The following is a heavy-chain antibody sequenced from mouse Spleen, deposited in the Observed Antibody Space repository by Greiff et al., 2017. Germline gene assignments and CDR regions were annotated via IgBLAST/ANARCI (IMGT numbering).Heavy chain of an antibody. D-gene: IGHD2-1*01. V-gene: IGHV5-9-1*01. CDR2: ISSGGSYT. J-gene: IGHJ2*01. Sequence: EVKLMESGGGLVKPGGSLKLSCAASGFTFSSYAMSWVRQTPEKRLEWVATISSGGSYTYYPDSVKGRFTISRDNAKNTLYLQMSSLRSEDTAMYYCARMGGNYEDYWGQGTTLTVSS. CDR1: GFTFSSYA. CDR3: ARMGGNYEDY.